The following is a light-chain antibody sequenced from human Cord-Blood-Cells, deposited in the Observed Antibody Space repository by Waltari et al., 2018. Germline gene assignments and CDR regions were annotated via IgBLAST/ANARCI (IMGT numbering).Light chain of an antibody. J-gene: IGLJ1*01. CDR1: RSDVGGYNY. CDR2: EVS. Sequence: SALTQPPSASGSPGQSVTISCTGTRSDVGGYNYVSWYQQHPGKAPKLMIYEVSKRPSGVPDRFSGSKSGNTASLTVSGLQAEDEADYYCSSYAGSNKRVFGTGTKVTVL. CDR3: SSYAGSNKRV. V-gene: IGLV2-8*01.